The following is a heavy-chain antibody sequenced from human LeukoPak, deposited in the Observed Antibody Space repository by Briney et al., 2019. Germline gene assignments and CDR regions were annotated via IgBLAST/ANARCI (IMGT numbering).Heavy chain of an antibody. CDR2: ISGSGGST. Sequence: QTGGSLRLSCAASGFTFSSYAMSWVRQAPGKGLEWVSAISGSGGSTYYADSVKGRFTISRDNSKNTLYLQMNGLRAEDTAVYYCARSRRYFDWLLGDYFDYWGQGTLVTVSS. D-gene: IGHD3-9*01. J-gene: IGHJ4*02. CDR1: GFTFSSYA. V-gene: IGHV3-23*01. CDR3: ARSRRYFDWLLGDYFDY.